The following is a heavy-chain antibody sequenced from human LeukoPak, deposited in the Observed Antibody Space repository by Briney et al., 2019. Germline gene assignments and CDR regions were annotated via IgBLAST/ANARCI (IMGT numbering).Heavy chain of an antibody. D-gene: IGHD1-1*01. V-gene: IGHV4-59*01. CDR3: ARGNVCSRWFDP. Sequence: SETLSLTCTVSGGSISSYYWSWIRQPPGKGLEWIGYIYYSGSTNYNPSLKSRVTISVDTSKNQFSLKLSSVTAADTAVYYCARGNVCSRWFDPWGQGTLVTVSS. CDR2: IYYSGST. J-gene: IGHJ5*02. CDR1: GGSISSYY.